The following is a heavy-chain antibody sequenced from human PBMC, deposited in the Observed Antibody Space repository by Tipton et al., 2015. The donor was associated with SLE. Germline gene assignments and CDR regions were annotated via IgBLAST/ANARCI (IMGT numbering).Heavy chain of an antibody. CDR3: ARHVWDWNHFYLDY. Sequence: TLSLTCTVSGDSTRNSYWAWIRQSPGKGLEWVGYIFPGGATDYNPSLKSRVTISIDTSRNQFSLKLRSVTAADTAVYFCARHVWDWNHFYLDYWGQGTLVTVSS. CDR2: IFPGGAT. CDR1: GDSTRNSY. J-gene: IGHJ4*02. D-gene: IGHD1-1*01. V-gene: IGHV4-4*09.